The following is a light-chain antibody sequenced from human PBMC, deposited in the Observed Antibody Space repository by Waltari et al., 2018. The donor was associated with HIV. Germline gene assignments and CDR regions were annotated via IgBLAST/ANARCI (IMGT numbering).Light chain of an antibody. CDR2: DVS. V-gene: IGKV3-11*01. CDR1: RSVGTF. Sequence: EIVLTQSPATLSVSTGERATLSCRASRSVGTFLAWYQQKLGQAPRLLIYDVSNRATGIPARFSGSGSETDFTLTINGLEPEDFATNYCQQRIDWPLTFGGGTKVDI. CDR3: QQRIDWPLT. J-gene: IGKJ4*01.